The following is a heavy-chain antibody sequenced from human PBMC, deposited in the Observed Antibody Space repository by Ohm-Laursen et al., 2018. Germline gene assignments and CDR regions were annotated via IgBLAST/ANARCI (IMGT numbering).Heavy chain of an antibody. CDR3: ARDVSSGATTLSAFDI. CDR2: IKTSTSYI. V-gene: IGHV3-21*01. Sequence: SLRLSCTASGFTFSSYSMNWVRQAPGKGLEWVSSIKTSTSYIFYADSVKGRFTISRDNAKNSLFLQMNSLRAEDTAVYYCARDVSSGATTLSAFDIWGQGTLVTVSS. CDR1: GFTFSSYS. J-gene: IGHJ3*02. D-gene: IGHD1-26*01.